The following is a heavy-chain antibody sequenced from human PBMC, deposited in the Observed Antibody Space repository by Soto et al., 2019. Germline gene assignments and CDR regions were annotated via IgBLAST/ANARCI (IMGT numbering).Heavy chain of an antibody. CDR2: ISTYSGNS. D-gene: IGHD4-17*01. CDR1: GYTFSNYG. V-gene: IGHV1-18*01. CDR3: ARDRGSGYGDYNWFDP. Sequence: ASVKVSCKASGYTFSNYGISCVRQAPGQGLEWMGRISTYSGNSNYAQKLQGRVTMTTDTSTSTAYMELRSLRLDDTAMYYCARDRGSGYGDYNWFDPWGQGTLVTVSS. J-gene: IGHJ5*02.